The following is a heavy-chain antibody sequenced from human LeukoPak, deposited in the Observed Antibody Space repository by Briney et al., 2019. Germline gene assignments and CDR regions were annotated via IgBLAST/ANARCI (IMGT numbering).Heavy chain of an antibody. CDR2: IYQSGST. CDR3: ARSFHYYDSSVAAFDI. CDR1: GFSISSGYY. V-gene: IGHV4-38-2*01. D-gene: IGHD3-22*01. J-gene: IGHJ3*02. Sequence: SGTLSPTCDVSGFSISSGYYWGWIRQPPGKGLEWIGTIYQSGSTYYNPSLKTRVTISVHTSKKQFSLQLTSVTAADTAVYYCARSFHYYDSSVAAFDIWGQGTMVTVSS.